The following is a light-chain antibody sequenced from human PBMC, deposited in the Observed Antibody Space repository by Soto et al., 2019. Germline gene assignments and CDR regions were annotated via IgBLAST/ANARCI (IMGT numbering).Light chain of an antibody. J-gene: IGKJ1*01. CDR2: RVS. V-gene: IGKV2-30*02. CDR1: QSLVHSDGNTY. Sequence: DVVLTQSPFSLPVTLGQPASISCRSSQSLVHSDGNTYLNWFQQRPGQSPRRLIYRVSNRDSGVPDRFSGSGSGTDFTLKISRVEAEDVGVYYCMQGTHWPPTFGQGTRVEI. CDR3: MQGTHWPPT.